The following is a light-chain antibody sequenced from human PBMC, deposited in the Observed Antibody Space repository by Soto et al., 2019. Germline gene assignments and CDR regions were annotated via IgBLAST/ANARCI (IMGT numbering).Light chain of an antibody. V-gene: IGLV4-69*01. J-gene: IGLJ1*01. CDR2: LNSDGSH. Sequence: QPVLTQSPSASASLGASVKLTCTLSSGHSSYAIAWHQQQPEKGPRYLMKLNSDGSHSKGDGIPDRFSGSSSGAERYLTISSLQSEDEADYYCQTWGTGIHYVFGTGTNLTVL. CDR1: SGHSSYA. CDR3: QTWGTGIHYV.